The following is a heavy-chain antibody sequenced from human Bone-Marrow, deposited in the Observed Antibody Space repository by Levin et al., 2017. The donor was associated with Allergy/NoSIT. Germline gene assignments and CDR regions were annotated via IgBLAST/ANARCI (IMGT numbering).Heavy chain of an antibody. CDR1: GFIFSDHW. D-gene: IGHD3-3*01. V-gene: IGHV3-7*03. CDR2: IKQDGSEN. J-gene: IGHJ4*02. CDR3: ARGAGFLIDS. Sequence: GGSLRLSCAASGFIFSDHWMNWVRQAPGKGLEWVAIIKQDGSENYYVDSVKGRFTISRDNAKNSLYLQMDSLRAEDAAIYYCARGAGFLIDSWGQGILLTVSS.